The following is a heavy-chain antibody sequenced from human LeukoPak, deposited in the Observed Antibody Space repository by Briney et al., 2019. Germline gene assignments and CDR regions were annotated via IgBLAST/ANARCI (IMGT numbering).Heavy chain of an antibody. Sequence: ASVKVSCKASGYTFTSYDINWVRQATGQGLEWMGWMNPNSGNTGYAQKFQGRVTITRNTSISTAYMELSSLRSEDTAVYYCARGRRLLGYCSGGSCYSYWGQGTLVTVSS. J-gene: IGHJ4*02. CDR2: MNPNSGNT. D-gene: IGHD2-15*01. CDR1: GYTFTSYD. CDR3: ARGRRLLGYCSGGSCYSY. V-gene: IGHV1-8*03.